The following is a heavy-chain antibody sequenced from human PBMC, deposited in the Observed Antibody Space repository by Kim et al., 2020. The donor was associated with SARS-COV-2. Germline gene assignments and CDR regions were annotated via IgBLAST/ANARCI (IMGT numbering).Heavy chain of an antibody. D-gene: IGHD3-16*01. Sequence: SVKVSCKASGGTFSSYAISWVRQAPGQGLEWMGVIIPIFGTANYAQKFQCRVTITADESTTTAYMELGSLRSEDTAVYYCARASSMGDYFDYWGQGTLVTVSS. CDR2: IIPIFGTA. V-gene: IGHV1-69*13. CDR3: ARASSMGDYFDY. CDR1: GGTFSSYA. J-gene: IGHJ4*02.